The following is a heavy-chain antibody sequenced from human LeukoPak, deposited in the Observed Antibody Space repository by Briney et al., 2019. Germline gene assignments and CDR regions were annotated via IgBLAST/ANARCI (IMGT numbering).Heavy chain of an antibody. J-gene: IGHJ4*02. CDR3: ARDPTIVDKTYDY. CDR1: GFTFSSYS. CDR2: ISSSSSYI. V-gene: IGHV3-21*01. D-gene: IGHD2-2*01. Sequence: GGSLRLSCAASGFTFSSYSMNWVRQAPGKGLEWVSSISSSSSYIYYADSVKGRFTISRDNAKNSLYLQMNSLRAEDTAVYYCARDPTIVDKTYDYWGQGTLVTVSS.